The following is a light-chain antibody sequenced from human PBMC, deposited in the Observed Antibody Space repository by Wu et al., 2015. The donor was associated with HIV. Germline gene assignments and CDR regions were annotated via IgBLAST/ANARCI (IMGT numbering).Light chain of an antibody. CDR1: QNVRDS. J-gene: IGKJ2*01. Sequence: EIVLTQSPATLSLSPGQRAILYCRASQNVRDSLAWYQQKPGQAPRLLIYDVYNRATGIPARFSGSGSGTDFTLTISRLEPEDFAVYYCQQYGSSYTFGQGTKLEIK. CDR2: DVY. CDR3: QQYGSSYT. V-gene: IGKV3-11*01.